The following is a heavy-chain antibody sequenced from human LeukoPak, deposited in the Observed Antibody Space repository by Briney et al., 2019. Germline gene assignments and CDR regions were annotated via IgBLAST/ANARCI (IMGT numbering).Heavy chain of an antibody. CDR1: GFTFSRYG. V-gene: IGHV3-64*01. CDR2: ISSDGGST. CDR3: ARDSSMWYPNVLDY. J-gene: IGHJ4*01. D-gene: IGHD6-13*01. Sequence: GGSLRLSCAASGFTFSRYGMHWVRQAPGKGLEYVSAISSDGGSTYYANSVKGRFTISRYNSRNTLYLQMGSLRADDMAVYYCARDSSMWYPNVLDYWGHGTLVTVSS.